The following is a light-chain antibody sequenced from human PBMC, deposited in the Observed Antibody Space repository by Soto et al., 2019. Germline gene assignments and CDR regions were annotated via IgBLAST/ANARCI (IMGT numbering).Light chain of an antibody. CDR2: EVS. CDR1: SSDVGGYNY. CDR3: SSYTSSSPYV. V-gene: IGLV2-14*01. J-gene: IGLJ1*01. Sequence: QSALTQPASVSGSPGQSITISCTGTSSDVGGYNYVSWYQQHPGKAPKLMIYEVSNRPSGVSNRFSGSKSGNTACLTISGLQAEDEADYYCSSYTSSSPYVFGTGTKVTVL.